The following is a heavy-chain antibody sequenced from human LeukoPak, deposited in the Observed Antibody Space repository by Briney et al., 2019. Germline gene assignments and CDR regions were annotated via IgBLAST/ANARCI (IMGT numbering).Heavy chain of an antibody. CDR1: GFTFSNYS. J-gene: IGHJ6*01. CDR2: IKSDGRST. CDR3: SRDSLSSCGADGYSGLDV. D-gene: IGHD2-21*02. V-gene: IGHV3-74*01. Sequence: GGSLRLSCAASGFTFSNYSMHWVRQAPGEGLMWVSRIKSDGRSTTYADSVKGRFTISRDNAKNTLYLQMNSLRAEDTAVYYCSRDSLSSCGADGYSGLDVWGQGTTVTVS.